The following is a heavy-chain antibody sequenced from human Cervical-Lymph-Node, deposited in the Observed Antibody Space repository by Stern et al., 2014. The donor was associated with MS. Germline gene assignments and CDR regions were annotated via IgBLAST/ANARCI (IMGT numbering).Heavy chain of an antibody. J-gene: IGHJ4*02. CDR1: GFMFTDYV. V-gene: IGHV3-30*18. CDR3: AKDRGVAGTAGEADQ. CDR2: ISKVGSNQ. Sequence: VQLLESGGGVVQPGKSLRLSCAASGFMFTDYVMHWVRQPPGKGLEWVSVISKVGSNQHYGDSVKGRFTVSRDNAKNTLYLDMNSLRADDTATYYCAKDRGVAGTAGEADQWGQGTLVTVSS. D-gene: IGHD6-19*01.